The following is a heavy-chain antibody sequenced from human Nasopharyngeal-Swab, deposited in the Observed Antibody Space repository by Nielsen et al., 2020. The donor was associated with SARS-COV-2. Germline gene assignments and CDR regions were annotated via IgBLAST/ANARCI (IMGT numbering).Heavy chain of an antibody. D-gene: IGHD3-3*01. CDR2: INTNTGNP. Sequence: WVRQAPGQGLERMGWINTNTGNPTYTQGFTGRFVFSLDTSVSTAYLQISSLKAEDTAVYYCARAITIFGAPGAFDIWGQGTMVTVSS. J-gene: IGHJ3*02. CDR3: ARAITIFGAPGAFDI. V-gene: IGHV7-4-1*02.